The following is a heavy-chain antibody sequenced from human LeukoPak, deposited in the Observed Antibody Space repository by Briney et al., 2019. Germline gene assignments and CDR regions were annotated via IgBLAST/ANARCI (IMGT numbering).Heavy chain of an antibody. Sequence: GGSLRLSCAASGFTFSSYDMHWVRQATGKGLEWVSAIGTAGDTYYPGSVKGRFTISRENAKNSLYLQMNSLRAGDTAVYYCARARYYGSGSYYRGYYYYGMDVWGQGTTVTVSS. D-gene: IGHD3-10*01. CDR2: IGTAGDT. CDR3: ARARYYGSGSYYRGYYYYGMDV. CDR1: GFTFSSYD. J-gene: IGHJ6*02. V-gene: IGHV3-13*01.